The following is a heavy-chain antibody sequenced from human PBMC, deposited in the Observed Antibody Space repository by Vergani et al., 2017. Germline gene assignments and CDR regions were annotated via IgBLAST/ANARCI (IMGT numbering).Heavy chain of an antibody. V-gene: IGHV4-59*11. J-gene: IGHJ5*02. CDR2: IHYSENT. Sequence: QVQLQYSVPGLVKSSETLSLTCSGSFDSIRNLYCNWIRQPPGKGLEWIGSIHYSENTNYNPPLKTRVTISVDTSKNQFSLTLTSVTAADTAVYYCASGTHSGQRGDRWGQGILVTVTS. D-gene: IGHD6-19*01. CDR1: FDSIRNLY. CDR3: ASGTHSGQRGDR.